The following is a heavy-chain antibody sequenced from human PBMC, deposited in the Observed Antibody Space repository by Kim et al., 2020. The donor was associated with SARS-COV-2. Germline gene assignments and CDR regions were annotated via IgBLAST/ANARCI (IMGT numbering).Heavy chain of an antibody. CDR3: VKGGWGTVLDF. D-gene: IGHD3-16*01. J-gene: IGHJ4*02. Sequence: YAEGVKGRFTISSDKSKNMVYLQMNSLRDEDTAIYYCVKGGWGTVLDFWGQGTLVTVSS. V-gene: IGHV3-23*05.